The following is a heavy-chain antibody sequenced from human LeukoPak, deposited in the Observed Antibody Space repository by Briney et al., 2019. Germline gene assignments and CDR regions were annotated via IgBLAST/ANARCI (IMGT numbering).Heavy chain of an antibody. D-gene: IGHD2-21*01. Sequence: GGSLRLSCAASGFTFSSYEMNWVRQAPGKGLEWVSYISSSGSTIYCADSVKGRFTISRDNAKNSLYLQMNSLRAEDTAVYYCARDGGDYFDYWGQGTLVTVSS. J-gene: IGHJ4*02. CDR3: ARDGGDYFDY. CDR2: ISSSGSTI. V-gene: IGHV3-48*03. CDR1: GFTFSSYE.